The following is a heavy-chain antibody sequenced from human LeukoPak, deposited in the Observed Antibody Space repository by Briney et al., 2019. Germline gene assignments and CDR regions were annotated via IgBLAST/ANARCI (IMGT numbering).Heavy chain of an antibody. D-gene: IGHD3-3*01. Sequence: GGSLRLSCAASGFTFSSYWVSWVRQAPGKGLEWVANIKQDGSEKYYVDSVKGRFTISRDNAKNSLYLQMNSLRAEDTAVYYCARDGRDYDFWSGPYYYYGMDVWGQGTTVTVSS. V-gene: IGHV3-7*01. CDR2: IKQDGSEK. J-gene: IGHJ6*02. CDR1: GFTFSSYW. CDR3: ARDGRDYDFWSGPYYYYGMDV.